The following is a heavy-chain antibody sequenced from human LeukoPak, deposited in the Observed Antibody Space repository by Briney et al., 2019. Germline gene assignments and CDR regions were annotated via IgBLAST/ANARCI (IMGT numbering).Heavy chain of an antibody. D-gene: IGHD3-10*01. CDR3: ARGYLWFGELLSP. V-gene: IGHV3-30*14. J-gene: IGHJ5*02. Sequence: PGRSLRLSCAASGFTFSSYAMHWVRQAPGKGLEWVAVISYDGSNKYYADSVKGRFTISRDNSKNTLYLQMNSLRAEDTAVYYCARGYLWFGELLSPWGQGTLVTVSS. CDR1: GFTFSSYA. CDR2: ISYDGSNK.